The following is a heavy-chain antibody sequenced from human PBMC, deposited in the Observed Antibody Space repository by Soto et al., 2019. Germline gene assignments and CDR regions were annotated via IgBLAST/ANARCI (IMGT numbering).Heavy chain of an antibody. Sequence: KSSETLSLTCTVSGGPIRSSSHYWGWIRQSPGTGLEWIGSIDEGGDSYYNPSLKSRVTIFVDTSKNQFSLKLISVTGADSAIYYCAREGGYVDYWGQGTLVTVSS. CDR3: AREGGYVDY. D-gene: IGHD1-1*01. J-gene: IGHJ4*02. V-gene: IGHV4-39*02. CDR1: GGPIRSSSHY. CDR2: IDEGGDS.